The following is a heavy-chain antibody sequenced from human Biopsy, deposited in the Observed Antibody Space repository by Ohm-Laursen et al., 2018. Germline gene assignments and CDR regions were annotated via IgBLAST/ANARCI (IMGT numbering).Heavy chain of an antibody. J-gene: IGHJ3*02. CDR2: IYSSGRT. CDR3: ARWTPEYDSSRYYLDAFDI. D-gene: IGHD3-22*01. CDR1: GGSLSSYY. Sequence: GTLSLTCTVSGGSLSSYYWSWIRQPAGKGLVWIGRIYSSGRTNYNPSLKSRVTLSMDTSKRQFPLKLSFVTATDTAVYYCARWTPEYDSSRYYLDAFDIWGQGTRVTVSS. V-gene: IGHV4-4*07.